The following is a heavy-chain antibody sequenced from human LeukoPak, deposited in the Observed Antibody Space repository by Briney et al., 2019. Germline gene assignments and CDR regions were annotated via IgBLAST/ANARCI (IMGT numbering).Heavy chain of an antibody. CDR1: GFTFSSFD. CDR3: ARGPPRGKYYYMDV. CDR2: IGTASDT. V-gene: IGHV3-13*01. Sequence: GGSLRLSCAASGFTFSSFDMHWVRQPTGQGLEWVSTIGTASDTYYPGSVEGRFTLSRDNAKNSLYLQMDSLTAGDTAVYYCARGPPRGKYYYMDVWGKGTTVTVSS. D-gene: IGHD1-1*01. J-gene: IGHJ6*03.